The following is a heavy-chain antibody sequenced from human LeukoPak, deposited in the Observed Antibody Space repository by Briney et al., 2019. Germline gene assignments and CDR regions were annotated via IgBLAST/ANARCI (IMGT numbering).Heavy chain of an antibody. D-gene: IGHD3-10*01. V-gene: IGHV3-15*01. CDR2: IKSKTDGGTT. CDR1: GFTFSNAW. J-gene: IGHJ3*01. CDR3: TTELLLWFGEFYS. Sequence: GGSLRLSCAASGFTFSNAWMSWVRQAPGKGLEWVGRIKSKTDGGTTDYPAPVKGRFTISRDDSKNTLYLQMNSLKTEDTAVYYCTTELLLWFGEFYSWGQGTMVTVSS.